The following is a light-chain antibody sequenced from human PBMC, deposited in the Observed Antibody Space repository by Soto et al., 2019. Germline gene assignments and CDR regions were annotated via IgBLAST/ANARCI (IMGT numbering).Light chain of an antibody. CDR3: QQYNNWPRT. J-gene: IGKJ1*01. V-gene: IGKV3-15*01. CDR1: QSVSNN. Sequence: EIVMTQSPATLSVSPRERATLSCRASQSVSNNLAWYQQKPGQAPRLLIYTASTRATGIPARFSGSGSGTEFTLTISSLQSEDFAVYYCQQYNNWPRTFGQGTKV. CDR2: TAS.